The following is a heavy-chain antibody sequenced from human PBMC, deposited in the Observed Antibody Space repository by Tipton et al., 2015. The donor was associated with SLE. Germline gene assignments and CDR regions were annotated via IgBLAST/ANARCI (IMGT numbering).Heavy chain of an antibody. D-gene: IGHD3-9*01. J-gene: IGHJ4*02. CDR1: GFTFSSYA. Sequence: SLRLSCIASGFTFSSYAMNWVRQAPGKGLEWVSDISGSGGSTYYADSVKGRFTISRDNSKNTLYLQMNSLRAEDTAVYYCAKEGRYFDWLPYYWGQGTLVTVSS. CDR2: ISGSGGST. CDR3: AKEGRYFDWLPYY. V-gene: IGHV3-23*01.